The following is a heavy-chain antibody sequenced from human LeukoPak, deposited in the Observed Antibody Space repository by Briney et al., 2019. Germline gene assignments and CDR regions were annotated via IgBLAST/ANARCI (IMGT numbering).Heavy chain of an antibody. Sequence: GGSLRLSCAASGFTFSSYAMSWVRQAPGKGLEWVAVISYDGSNKYYADSVKGRFTISRDNSKNTLYLQMNSLRAEDTAVYYCAREYYYGSGSPAGPDYWGQGTLVTVSS. J-gene: IGHJ4*02. CDR2: ISYDGSNK. CDR1: GFTFSSYA. V-gene: IGHV3-30-3*01. CDR3: AREYYYGSGSPAGPDY. D-gene: IGHD3-10*01.